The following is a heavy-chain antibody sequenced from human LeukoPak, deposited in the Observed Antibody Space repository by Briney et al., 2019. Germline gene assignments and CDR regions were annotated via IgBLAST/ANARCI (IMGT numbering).Heavy chain of an antibody. CDR3: ARESGSYSAFDY. CDR2: INAGNGNT. V-gene: IGHV1-3*01. Sequence: ASVKVSCKASGYTFTSYAMHWVRQAPGQRLEWMGWINAGNGNTKYSQKFQGRATITADESTSTAYMELSSLRSEDTAVYYCARESGSYSAFDYWGQGTLVTVSS. J-gene: IGHJ4*02. CDR1: GYTFTSYA. D-gene: IGHD1-26*01.